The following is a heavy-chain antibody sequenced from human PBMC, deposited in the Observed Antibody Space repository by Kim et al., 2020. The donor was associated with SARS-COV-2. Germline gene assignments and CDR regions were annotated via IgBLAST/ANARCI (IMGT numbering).Heavy chain of an antibody. Sequence: AAPVKGRFTISRDDSKNTLYLQMNSLKTEDTAVYYCTTDLSGPASGWFDPWGQGTLVTVSS. D-gene: IGHD1-26*01. V-gene: IGHV3-15*01. CDR3: TTDLSGPASGWFDP. J-gene: IGHJ5*02.